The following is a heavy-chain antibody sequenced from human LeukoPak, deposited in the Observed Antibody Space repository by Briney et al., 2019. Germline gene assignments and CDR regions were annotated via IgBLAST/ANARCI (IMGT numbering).Heavy chain of an antibody. CDR1: GYTFTSYG. CDR3: ARDRDNLTGHGHYYYYYGMDV. Sequence: ASVKVSCKASGYTFTSYGISWGRQAPGQGLEWMGWISAYKGNTNYAQKLQGRVTMTTDTSTSTAYMELRSLRSDDTAVYYCARDRDNLTGHGHYYYYYGMDVWGQGTTVTVSS. CDR2: ISAYKGNT. D-gene: IGHD3-9*01. V-gene: IGHV1-18*01. J-gene: IGHJ6*02.